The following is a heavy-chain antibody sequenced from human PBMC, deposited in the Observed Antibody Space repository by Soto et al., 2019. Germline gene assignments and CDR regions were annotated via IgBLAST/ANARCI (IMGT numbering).Heavy chain of an antibody. J-gene: IGHJ5*02. CDR3: ARRGGDYDYVWESYRYWWFDP. V-gene: IGHV1-69*01. CDR1: GGTFSSYA. Sequence: QVQLVQSGAEVKKPGSSVKVSCKASGGTFSSYAISWVRQAPGQGLEWMGGIIPIFGTANYAQKFQGRVTITADEYTGTAYMALGSLRSDNTAVYYCARRGGDYDYVWESYRYWWFDPWGQGTLVTVAS. D-gene: IGHD3-16*02. CDR2: IIPIFGTA.